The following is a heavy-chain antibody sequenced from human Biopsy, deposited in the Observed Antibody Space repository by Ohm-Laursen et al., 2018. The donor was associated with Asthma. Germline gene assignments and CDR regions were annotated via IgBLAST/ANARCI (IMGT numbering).Heavy chain of an antibody. Sequence: SLRLSCAASGFTFSSYGMHWVRQAPGKGLEWVAVITFDGSTQHYGDSVKGRFTISRDNSKNMLFLQMNSLRAEDTAVYYCAKGHGDYVFPYFQHWGQGTLVTVSS. V-gene: IGHV3-30*19. CDR3: AKGHGDYVFPYFQH. J-gene: IGHJ1*01. CDR2: ITFDGSTQ. CDR1: GFTFSSYG. D-gene: IGHD4-17*01.